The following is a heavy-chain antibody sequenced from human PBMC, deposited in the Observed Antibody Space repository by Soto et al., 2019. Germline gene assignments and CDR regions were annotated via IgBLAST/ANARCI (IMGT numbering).Heavy chain of an antibody. V-gene: IGHV5-51*01. J-gene: IGHJ4*02. CDR2: IFPGDSDT. D-gene: IGHD2-8*02. CDR3: ARRTRFAGLTGGEFDY. CDR1: GYRYTNYW. Sequence: EVQLVQSGAEVKKPGESLKISCKGSGYRYTNYWIGWVRQMHGKGLEWMGIIFPGDSDTRYSPSFQGQVTISADKSINTAYLQWSSLNASDTAMYYCARRTRFAGLTGGEFDYWGQGTLVTVSS.